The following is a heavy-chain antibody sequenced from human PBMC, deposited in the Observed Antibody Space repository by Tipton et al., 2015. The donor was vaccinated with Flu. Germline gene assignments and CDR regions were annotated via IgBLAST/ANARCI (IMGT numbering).Heavy chain of an antibody. CDR1: GFTFSSYG. CDR3: AKRGPIYYDTSGLRIDY. CDR2: ISYDGINE. Sequence: SLRLSCAASGFTFSSYGMHWVRQAPGKGLEWVGVISYDGINEYYADSVKGRFTISRDNSKNTLYLQMNSLRAEDTAVYYCAKRGPIYYDTSGLRIDYWGKGTLITVTS. V-gene: IGHV3-30*18. D-gene: IGHD3-22*01. J-gene: IGHJ4*02.